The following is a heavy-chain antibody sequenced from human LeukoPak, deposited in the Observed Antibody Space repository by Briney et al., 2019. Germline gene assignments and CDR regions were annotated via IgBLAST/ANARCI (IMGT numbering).Heavy chain of an antibody. CDR2: ISAYNGNT. V-gene: IGHV1-18*01. J-gene: IGHJ4*02. CDR3: AREERVAYYYDSSGHFDY. D-gene: IGHD3-22*01. CDR1: GYTFTSYG. Sequence: ASVKVSCKASGYTFTSYGISWVRQAPGQGLEWMGWISAYNGNTNYAQRFQGRVTMTRDTSISTAYMELSRLRSDDTAVYYCAREERVAYYYDSSGHFDYWGQGTLVTVSS.